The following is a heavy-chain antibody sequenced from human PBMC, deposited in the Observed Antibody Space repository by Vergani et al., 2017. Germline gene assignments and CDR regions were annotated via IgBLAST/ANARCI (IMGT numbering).Heavy chain of an antibody. CDR1: GGTFSSYA. CDR3: ARGGRESSGQLRWFDP. D-gene: IGHD6-19*01. CDR2: IIPIFGTA. J-gene: IGHJ5*02. V-gene: IGHV1-69*01. Sequence: QVQLVQSGAEVKKPGSSVKVSCKASGGTFSSYAISCVRQAPGQGLECMGGIIPIFGTANYAQKFQGRVTITAEESTSTAYMELSSLRSEDTAVYYCARGGRESSGQLRWFDPWGQGTLVTVSS.